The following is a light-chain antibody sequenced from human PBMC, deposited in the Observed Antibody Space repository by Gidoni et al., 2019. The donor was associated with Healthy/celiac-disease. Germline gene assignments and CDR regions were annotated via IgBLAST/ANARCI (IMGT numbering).Light chain of an antibody. CDR1: QSVSSN. Sequence: DIVMTQSPATLSVSPGERATLSCRASQSVSSNLAWYQQKPGQAPRLLIYGASTRATGIPARFSGSGSGTEFTLTISSLQSEDFAVYYCQQYNNWPGTFGGGTKVEIK. J-gene: IGKJ4*01. V-gene: IGKV3-15*01. CDR3: QQYNNWPGT. CDR2: GAS.